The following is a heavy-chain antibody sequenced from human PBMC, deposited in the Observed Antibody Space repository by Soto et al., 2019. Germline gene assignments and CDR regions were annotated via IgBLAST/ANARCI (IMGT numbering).Heavy chain of an antibody. V-gene: IGHV3-23*01. Sequence: GGSLRLSCAASGFTFSSYAMSWVRQAPGKGLEWVSAISGSGGSTYYADSVKGRFTTSRDNSKNTLYLQMNSLRAEDTAVYYCAKDLYDPSSYYYYYGMDVWGQGTTVTVSS. D-gene: IGHD2-2*02. J-gene: IGHJ6*02. CDR1: GFTFSSYA. CDR3: AKDLYDPSSYYYYYGMDV. CDR2: ISGSGGST.